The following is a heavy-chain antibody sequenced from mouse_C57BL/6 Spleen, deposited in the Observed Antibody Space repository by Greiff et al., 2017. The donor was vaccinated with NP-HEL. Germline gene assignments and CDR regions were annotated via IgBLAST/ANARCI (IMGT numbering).Heavy chain of an antibody. V-gene: IGHV1-74*01. CDR2: IHPSDSDT. Sequence: QVQLQQPGAELVKPGASVKVSCKASGYTFTSYWMHWVKQRPGQGLEWIGRIHPSDSDTNYNQKFKGKATLTVDKSSSTAYMQLSSLTSEDSAVYYCAIEGTVVAPYYYAMDYWGQGTSVTVSS. CDR3: AIEGTVVAPYYYAMDY. J-gene: IGHJ4*01. CDR1: GYTFTSYW. D-gene: IGHD1-1*01.